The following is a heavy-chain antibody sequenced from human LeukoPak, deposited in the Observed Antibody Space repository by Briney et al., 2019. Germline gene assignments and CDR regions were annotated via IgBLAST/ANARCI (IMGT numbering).Heavy chain of an antibody. CDR2: ISYDGSNK. Sequence: GRSLRLSCAASGFTFSSYAMHWVRQAPGKGLEWVAVISYDGSNKYYADSVKGRFTISRDNSKNTLYLQMNSLRAEDTAVYYCARDELPKPTRFDFWGQGTLVTVSS. V-gene: IGHV3-30-3*01. CDR1: GFTFSSYA. D-gene: IGHD4-23*01. J-gene: IGHJ4*02. CDR3: ARDELPKPTRFDF.